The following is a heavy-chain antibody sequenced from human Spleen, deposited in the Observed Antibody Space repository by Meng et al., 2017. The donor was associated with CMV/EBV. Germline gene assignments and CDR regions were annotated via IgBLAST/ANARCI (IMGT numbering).Heavy chain of an antibody. CDR1: GFTFSDYY. V-gene: IGHV3-11*06. D-gene: IGHD4-17*01. Sequence: LGEPGGGLVRPGGSLRLSCAASGFTFSDYYMSWIRQAPGKGLEWVSYISSSSYTNYADSVKGRFTISRDNAKNSLYLQMNSLRAEDTAVYYCASSGTTVTIFNYWGQGTLVTVSS. CDR2: ISSSSYT. CDR3: ASSGTTVTIFNY. J-gene: IGHJ4*02.